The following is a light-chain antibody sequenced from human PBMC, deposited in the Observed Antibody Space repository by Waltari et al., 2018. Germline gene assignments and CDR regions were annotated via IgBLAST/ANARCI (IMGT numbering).Light chain of an antibody. Sequence: YELTQPPSVSVSPGQTVSLTCPGGKLDDKYVCWYQQKTGQSPLLVMHQDSRRPSGIPERFSGSSSGNTATLTISGTQAMDEADYYCQAWDSINDVVFGGGTRLTVL. CDR1: KLDDKY. V-gene: IGLV3-1*01. J-gene: IGLJ2*01. CDR3: QAWDSINDVV. CDR2: QDS.